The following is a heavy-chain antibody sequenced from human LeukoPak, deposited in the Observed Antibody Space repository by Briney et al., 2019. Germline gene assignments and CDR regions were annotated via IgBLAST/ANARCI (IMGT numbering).Heavy chain of an antibody. J-gene: IGHJ4*02. CDR2: INPNSGGT. CDR3: AREGEVCSSTSCYRGHEY. V-gene: IGHV1-2*02. CDR1: GYSFTGYY. D-gene: IGHD2-2*01. Sequence: GASVKVSCKASGYSFTGYYIHWVRPAPGQGLVWMGWINPNSGGTEFAQKFQGRVTMTRDTSISTAYMELSRLRPDDTAVYYCAREGEVCSSTSCYRGHEYWGQGTLVTVSS.